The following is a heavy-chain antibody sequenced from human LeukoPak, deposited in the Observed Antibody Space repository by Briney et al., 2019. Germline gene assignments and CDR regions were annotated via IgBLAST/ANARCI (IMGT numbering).Heavy chain of an antibody. D-gene: IGHD3-16*01. CDR3: ATEYVRTHYFDW. V-gene: IGHV1-46*02. CDR2: ITSTGTTT. J-gene: IGHJ4*02. Sequence: ASVKVSCKASGYNLNTYHMHWVRQAPGQGLEWMGIITSTGTTTICAQKFQGRVTMTRDTSTSTVYMDLSSLRSNDTAVYYCATEYVRTHYFDWWGQGTLVTVSS. CDR1: GYNLNTYH.